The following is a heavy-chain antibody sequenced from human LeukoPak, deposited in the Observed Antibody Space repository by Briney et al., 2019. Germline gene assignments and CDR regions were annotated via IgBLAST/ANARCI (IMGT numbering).Heavy chain of an antibody. Sequence: ASVKASCKASGYTFTGYYMHWVRQAPGQGLEWMGWINPNSGGTNYAQKFQGRVTMTRDTSISTAYMELSRLRSDDTAVYYCARGSSGWYSGDYWGQGTLVTVSS. V-gene: IGHV1-2*02. D-gene: IGHD6-19*01. CDR3: ARGSSGWYSGDY. CDR1: GYTFTGYY. CDR2: INPNSGGT. J-gene: IGHJ4*02.